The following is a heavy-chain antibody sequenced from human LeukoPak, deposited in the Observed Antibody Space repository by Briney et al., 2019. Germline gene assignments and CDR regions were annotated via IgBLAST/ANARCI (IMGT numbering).Heavy chain of an antibody. V-gene: IGHV4-34*01. CDR1: NGSFSGYF. Sequence: SSETLSLTCAVPNGSFSGYFWSWLRQPPGKGLECIGDINHSGSSHYNPSLKNRAVMSIDTSKNEFSLKLSSVTAADTAVYYCARSLYSSSWYYFDYWGQGTLVTVSS. CDR3: ARSLYSSSWYYFDY. D-gene: IGHD6-13*01. J-gene: IGHJ4*02. CDR2: INHSGSS.